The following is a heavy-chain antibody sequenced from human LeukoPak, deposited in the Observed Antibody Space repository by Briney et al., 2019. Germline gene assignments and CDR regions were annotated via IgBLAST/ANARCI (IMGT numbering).Heavy chain of an antibody. CDR3: ATKGGLRYYYDSSGHNDAFDI. Sequence: ASVKVSCKASGYTFTGYYMHWVRQAPGQGLEWMGWINPNSGGTNYAQKFQGRVTMTEDTSTDTAYMELSSLRSEDTAVYYCATKGGLRYYYDSSGHNDAFDIWGQGTMVTVSS. CDR2: INPNSGGT. CDR1: GYTFTGYY. D-gene: IGHD3-22*01. J-gene: IGHJ3*02. V-gene: IGHV1-2*02.